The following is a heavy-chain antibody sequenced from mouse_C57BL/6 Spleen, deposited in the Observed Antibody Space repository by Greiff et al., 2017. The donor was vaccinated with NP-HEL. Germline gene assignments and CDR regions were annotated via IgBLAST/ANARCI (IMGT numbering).Heavy chain of an antibody. J-gene: IGHJ4*01. Sequence: VQLQQSGPELVKPGASVKIPCKASGYTFTDYNMDWVKQSHGKSLEWIGDINPNNGGTIYNQKFKGKATLTVDKSSSTAYMELRSLTSEDTAVYYCARGYSNFYYYAMDYWGQGTSVTVSS. D-gene: IGHD2-5*01. V-gene: IGHV1-18*01. CDR1: GYTFTDYN. CDR3: ARGYSNFYYYAMDY. CDR2: INPNNGGT.